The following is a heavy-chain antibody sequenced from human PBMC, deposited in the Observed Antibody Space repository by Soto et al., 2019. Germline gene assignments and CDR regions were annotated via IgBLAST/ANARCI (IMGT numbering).Heavy chain of an antibody. Sequence: GGSLRLSCTASGFTFGDYAMSWFRQAPGKGLEWVGFIRSKAYGGTTEYAASVKGRFTISRDDSKSIAYLQMNSLKTEDTAVYYCTRDDDFWSGYYTSVYWGQGTLVTVSS. D-gene: IGHD3-3*01. CDR3: TRDDDFWSGYYTSVY. J-gene: IGHJ4*02. CDR2: IRSKAYGGTT. CDR1: GFTFGDYA. V-gene: IGHV3-49*03.